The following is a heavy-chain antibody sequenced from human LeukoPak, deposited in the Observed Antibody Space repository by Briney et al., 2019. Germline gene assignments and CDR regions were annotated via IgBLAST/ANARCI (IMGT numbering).Heavy chain of an antibody. V-gene: IGHV3-23*01. CDR3: AKRVLYYYDSSGDYGMDV. D-gene: IGHD3-22*01. CDR1: GFTFSNYA. CDR2: ISGSGGST. Sequence: GSLRLSCAASGFTFSNYAMSWVRQAPGKGLEWVSGISGSGGSTYYADSVKGRFTISRGNSKNTLYLQMNSLRAEDTAVYYCAKRVLYYYDSSGDYGMDVWGQGTTVTVSS. J-gene: IGHJ6*02.